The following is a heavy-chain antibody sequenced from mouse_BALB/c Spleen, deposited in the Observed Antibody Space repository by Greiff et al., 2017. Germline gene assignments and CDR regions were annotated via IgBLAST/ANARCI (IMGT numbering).Heavy chain of an antibody. D-gene: IGHD3-1*01. J-gene: IGHJ2*01. V-gene: IGHV1-82*01. CDR2: IYPGDGDT. CDR1: GYAFSSSW. Sequence: VQLQQSGPELVKPGASVKISCKASGYAFSSSWMNWVKQRPGQGLEWIGRIYPGDGDTNYNGKFKGKATLTADKSSSTAYMQLSSLTSVDSAVYFCARQLGLSGLDYWGQGTTLTVSS. CDR3: ARQLGLSGLDY.